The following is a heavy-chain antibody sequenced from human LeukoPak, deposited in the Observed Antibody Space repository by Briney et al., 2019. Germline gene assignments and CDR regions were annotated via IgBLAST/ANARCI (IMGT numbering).Heavy chain of an antibody. CDR2: ISSSGSTI. J-gene: IGHJ4*02. CDR1: GFTFSDYY. D-gene: IGHD5-12*01. V-gene: IGHV3-11*04. CDR3: ARDLGGYSGYDSRVYYFDY. Sequence: GGSLRLSCAASGFTFSDYYMSWIRQAPGKGLEGVSYISSSGSTIYYADSVKGRFTISRDNAKNSLYLQMNSLRAEDTAVYYCARDLGGYSGYDSRVYYFDYWGQGTLVTVSS.